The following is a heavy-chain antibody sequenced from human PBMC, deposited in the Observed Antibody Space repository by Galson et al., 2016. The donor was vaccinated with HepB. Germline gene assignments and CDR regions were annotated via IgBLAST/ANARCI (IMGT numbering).Heavy chain of an antibody. J-gene: IGHJ5*02. V-gene: IGHV1-46*03. CDR3: ARDRDVLRYFNWQAGWFYP. D-gene: IGHD3-9*01. Sequence: SVKVSCKASGYTFTNYYMHWVRQAPGQELEWMGIINPSGGSTTYAQKFQGRVTMTRDTSTSAVYMELSSLRSEDTAVYYCARDRDVLRYFNWQAGWFYPWGQGTLVTVSS. CDR2: INPSGGST. CDR1: GYTFTNYY.